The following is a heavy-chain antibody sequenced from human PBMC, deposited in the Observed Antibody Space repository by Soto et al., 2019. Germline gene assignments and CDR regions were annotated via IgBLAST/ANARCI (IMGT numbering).Heavy chain of an antibody. CDR1: GYTFTSYG. Sequence: ASVKVSCKASGYTFTSYGISWVRQAPGQGLEWMGRISAYNGNTNYAQKLQGRVTMTTDTSTSTVYMELSSLRSEDTAVYYCARVTYYGSCLGYWGQGTLVTVSS. J-gene: IGHJ4*02. CDR3: ARVTYYGSCLGY. CDR2: ISAYNGNT. D-gene: IGHD3-10*01. V-gene: IGHV1-18*01.